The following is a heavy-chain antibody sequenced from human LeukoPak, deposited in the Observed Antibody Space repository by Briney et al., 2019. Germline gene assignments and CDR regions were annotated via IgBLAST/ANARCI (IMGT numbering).Heavy chain of an antibody. CDR2: IYYSGST. Sequence: SETLSLTCTVSGGSISSYYWSWIRQPPGKGLEWIGYIYYSGSTNYNPSLKSRVTISVDTSKNQFSLKLSSVTAADTAVHYCARGRDGSGSRFDYWGQGTLVTVSS. J-gene: IGHJ4*02. CDR3: ARGRDGSGSRFDY. CDR1: GGSISSYY. V-gene: IGHV4-59*01. D-gene: IGHD3-10*01.